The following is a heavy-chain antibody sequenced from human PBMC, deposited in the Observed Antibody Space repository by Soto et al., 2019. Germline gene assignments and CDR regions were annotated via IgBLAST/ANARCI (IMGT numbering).Heavy chain of an antibody. CDR2: IYISGST. V-gene: IGHV4-4*07. J-gene: IGHJ6*02. Sequence: KPSETLSLTCTVSGGSISSYYWSWIRQPAGKGLEWIGRIYISGSTNYNPSLKSRVTMSVDTSKNQFSLKLSSVTAADTAVYYCARTGQTYYYYGMDVWGQGTTVTVSS. CDR1: GGSISSYY. CDR3: ARTGQTYYYYGMDV.